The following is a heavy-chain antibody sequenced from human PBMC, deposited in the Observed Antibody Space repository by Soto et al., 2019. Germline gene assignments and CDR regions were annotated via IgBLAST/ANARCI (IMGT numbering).Heavy chain of an antibody. CDR1: GYTFTGYY. D-gene: IGHD6-19*01. CDR3: ARVGCSGWSDAFDI. Sequence: QVQLVQSGAEVKKPGASVKVSCKASGYTFTGYYMHWVRQAPGQGLEWMGWINPNRGGTNYAQKFQGRVTMTRDTSISTAYMELSRLRSDDTAVYYCARVGCSGWSDAFDIWGQGTMVTVSS. V-gene: IGHV1-2*02. CDR2: INPNRGGT. J-gene: IGHJ3*02.